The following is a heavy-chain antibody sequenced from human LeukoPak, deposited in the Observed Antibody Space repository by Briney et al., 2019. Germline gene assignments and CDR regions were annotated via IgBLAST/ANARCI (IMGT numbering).Heavy chain of an antibody. CDR2: INHSGST. D-gene: IGHD2-15*01. J-gene: IGHJ6*04. Sequence: SETLSLTCAVYGGSFSGYYWSWIRQPPGKGLEWIGEINHSGSTNYNPSLKSRVTISVDTSKNQFSLKLSSVTAADTAVYYCARVARYCSGGGCYFSGMDVWGKGTTVTVSS. CDR1: GGSFSGYY. V-gene: IGHV4-34*01. CDR3: ARVARYCSGGGCYFSGMDV.